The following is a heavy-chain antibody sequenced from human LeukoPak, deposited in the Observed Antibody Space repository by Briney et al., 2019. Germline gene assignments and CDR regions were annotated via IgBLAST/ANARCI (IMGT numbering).Heavy chain of an antibody. J-gene: IGHJ5*02. CDR2: INHSGST. Sequence: SETLSLTCAVYGGSFSGYYWSWLRQPPGKGLEWIGEINHSGSTNYNPSLTSRVTISVDTSKNQFSLRLSSVTAADTAVYYCARAVGYCSSTSCLNWFDPWGQGTLVTVSS. V-gene: IGHV4-34*01. D-gene: IGHD2-2*01. CDR3: ARAVGYCSSTSCLNWFDP. CDR1: GGSFSGYY.